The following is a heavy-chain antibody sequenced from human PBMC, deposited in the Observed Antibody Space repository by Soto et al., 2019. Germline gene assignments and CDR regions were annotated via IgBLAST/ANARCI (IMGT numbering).Heavy chain of an antibody. CDR2: IYYSGST. Sequence: SETLSLTCSVSGGSINSGDYYWSWIRQSPGKGLEWIGYIYYSGSTYYNPSLKSRSTISIDTSKNQFFLDVDSVTAADTAVYYCARLYTGYEAFDYWGQGTLVTVSS. D-gene: IGHD5-12*01. V-gene: IGHV4-30-4*01. J-gene: IGHJ4*02. CDR1: GGSINSGDYY. CDR3: ARLYTGYEAFDY.